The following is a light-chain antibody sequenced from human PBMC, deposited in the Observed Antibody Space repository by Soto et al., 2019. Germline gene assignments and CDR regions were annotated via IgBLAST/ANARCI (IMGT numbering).Light chain of an antibody. J-gene: IGKJ1*01. CDR3: QQYGSSPQT. CDR2: GAS. V-gene: IGKV3-20*01. Sequence: ESVLTQSPGTLSLSPGERATLSCRASQSVSSSYLAWYQQKPGQAPRLLIYGASSRATGIPDRFSGSGSGTDFTLTISRLEPADFAVYYCQQYGSSPQTFGQETKVDIK. CDR1: QSVSSSY.